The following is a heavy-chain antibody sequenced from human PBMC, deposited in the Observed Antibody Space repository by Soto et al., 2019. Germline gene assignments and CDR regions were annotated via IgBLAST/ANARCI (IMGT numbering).Heavy chain of an antibody. D-gene: IGHD1-1*01. CDR3: ARETTSAFDI. CDR1: GFTFSSYG. J-gene: IGHJ3*02. Sequence: PGGSLRLSCAASGFTFSSYGIHWVRQAPGKGLEWVALISYDGTDKYYADSVKGRFTISRDNSKNTLYLQMNSLRAEDTAVYYCARETTSAFDIWGQGTMVTVSS. CDR2: ISYDGTDK. V-gene: IGHV3-30*03.